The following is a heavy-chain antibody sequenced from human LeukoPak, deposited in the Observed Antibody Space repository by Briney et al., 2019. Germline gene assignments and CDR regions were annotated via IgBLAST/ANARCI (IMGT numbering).Heavy chain of an antibody. CDR1: GFTFSSYA. CDR2: ISYDGSNK. J-gene: IGHJ6*03. V-gene: IGHV3-30*04. Sequence: GGSLRLSCAASGFTFSSYAMHWVRQAPGKGLEWAAVISYDGSNKYYADSVKGRFTISRDNAKNSLYLQMDSLGPEDTAVYYCARDPYSGNYGTYYYYYMDVWGKGTTVTISS. CDR3: ARDPYSGNYGTYYYYYMDV. D-gene: IGHD1-26*01.